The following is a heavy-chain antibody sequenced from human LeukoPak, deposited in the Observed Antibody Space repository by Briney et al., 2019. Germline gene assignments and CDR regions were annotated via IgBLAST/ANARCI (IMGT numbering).Heavy chain of an antibody. V-gene: IGHV3-23*01. Sequence: GGSLRLSCAASGFTFSNYAMSWVRQAPGEGLEWVSAISGSGGNTYYADSVKGRFTIPRDDPHNTLYLQMNSLRAEDTAVYFCARGGVDYYGSGTYYLMYYFDYWGQGALVTVSS. J-gene: IGHJ4*02. CDR2: ISGSGGNT. CDR3: ARGGVDYYGSGTYYLMYYFDY. CDR1: GFTFSNYA. D-gene: IGHD3-10*01.